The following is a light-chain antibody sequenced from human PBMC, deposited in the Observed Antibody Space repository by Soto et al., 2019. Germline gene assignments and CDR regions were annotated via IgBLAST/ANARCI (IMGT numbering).Light chain of an antibody. Sequence: EIVLTQSPGTLSLSPGERATLSCRASQSVRSTYLAWYQQKPGQAPRLLIYGASSRATGIPDRFSGSGSGTDFTLTISRLEPEDFAVYYCQQCGSSSYTFGQGTMLEIK. CDR3: QQCGSSSYT. CDR2: GAS. J-gene: IGKJ2*01. CDR1: QSVRSTY. V-gene: IGKV3-20*01.